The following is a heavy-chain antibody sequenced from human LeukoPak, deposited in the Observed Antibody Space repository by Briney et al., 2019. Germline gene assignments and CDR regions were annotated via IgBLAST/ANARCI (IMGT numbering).Heavy chain of an antibody. Sequence: ASVKVSCKVSGYTLTELSMHWVRQAPGKGLEWMGGFDPEDGETIYAQKFQGRVTMTEDTSTDTAYMELSSLRSEDTAVYYCATAHEIYYGSGWHEDAFDIWGQGTMVTVSS. CDR1: GYTLTELS. V-gene: IGHV1-24*01. CDR2: FDPEDGET. J-gene: IGHJ3*02. CDR3: ATAHEIYYGSGWHEDAFDI. D-gene: IGHD3-10*01.